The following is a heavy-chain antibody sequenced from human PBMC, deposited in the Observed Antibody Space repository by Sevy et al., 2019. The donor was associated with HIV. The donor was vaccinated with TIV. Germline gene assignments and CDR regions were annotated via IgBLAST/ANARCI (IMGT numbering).Heavy chain of an antibody. D-gene: IGHD1-26*01. CDR3: ARSGGSYDYGMDV. CDR2: IKQDESEQ. J-gene: IGHJ6*02. V-gene: IGHV3-7*01. CDR1: EFTFSSYW. Sequence: GGSLRLSCAASEFTFSSYWMSWVRQAPGKGLEWVSNIKQDESEQYYVDSVKGRFTISRDNAKNSLYLQMNSLRAEDTAVYYCARSGGSYDYGMDVWGQGTTVTVSS.